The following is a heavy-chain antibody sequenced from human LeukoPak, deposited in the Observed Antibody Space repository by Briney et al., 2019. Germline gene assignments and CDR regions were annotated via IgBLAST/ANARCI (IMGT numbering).Heavy chain of an antibody. Sequence: SETLSLTCAVYGGSFSGYYWSWIRQPPGKGLEWIGEINHSGSTNYNPSLKSRVTISVDTSKNQFSLKLSSVTAADTAVYYCANLGTMIVVDGYYFDYWGQGTLVTVSS. D-gene: IGHD3-22*01. CDR2: INHSGST. J-gene: IGHJ4*02. CDR3: ANLGTMIVVDGYYFDY. V-gene: IGHV4-34*01. CDR1: GGSFSGYY.